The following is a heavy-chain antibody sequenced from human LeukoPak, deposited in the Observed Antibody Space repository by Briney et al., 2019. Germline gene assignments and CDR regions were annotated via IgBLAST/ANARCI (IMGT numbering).Heavy chain of an antibody. CDR3: ARESTGRVPAAIQAAFDI. D-gene: IGHD2-2*02. J-gene: IGHJ3*02. V-gene: IGHV1-69*05. CDR2: IIPIFGTA. Sequence: GASVKVSCKASGGTFSSYAISWVRQAPGQGLEWMGGIIPIFGTANYAQKFRGRVTITTDESTSTAYMELSSLRSEDTAVYYCARESTGRVPAAIQAAFDIWGQGTMVTVSS. CDR1: GGTFSSYA.